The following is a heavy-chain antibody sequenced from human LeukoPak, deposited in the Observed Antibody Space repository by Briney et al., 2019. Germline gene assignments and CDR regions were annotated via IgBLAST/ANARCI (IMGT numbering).Heavy chain of an antibody. CDR1: GYTFTGYY. J-gene: IGHJ6*03. Sequence: ASVKVSCKASGYTFTGYYMHWVRQAPGQGLEWMGWINPNSGGTDFAQNFQGRVTMTRDTSISTAYMELSRLRSDDTAVYYCARETAYDILTGYYSPEANYYYYMDVWGKGTTVTISS. D-gene: IGHD3-9*01. V-gene: IGHV1-2*02. CDR3: ARETAYDILTGYYSPEANYYYYMDV. CDR2: INPNSGGT.